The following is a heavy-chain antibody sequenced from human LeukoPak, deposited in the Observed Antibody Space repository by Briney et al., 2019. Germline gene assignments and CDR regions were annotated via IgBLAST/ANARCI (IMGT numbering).Heavy chain of an antibody. J-gene: IGHJ4*02. CDR3: GVCTTATSAGYFDY. CDR1: GASISSYY. V-gene: IGHV4-39*07. Sequence: SETLSLTCTVSGASISSYYWGWIRQPPGKGLEWIGSIYYSGSTYYNPSLKSRVTISVDTSKNQFSLKLSSVTAADTAVYYCGVCTTATSAGYFDYWGQGTLVTVSS. D-gene: IGHD4-17*01. CDR2: IYYSGST.